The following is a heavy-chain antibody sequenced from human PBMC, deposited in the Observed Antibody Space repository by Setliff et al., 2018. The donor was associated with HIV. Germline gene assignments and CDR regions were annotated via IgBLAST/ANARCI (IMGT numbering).Heavy chain of an antibody. CDR2: IYYSGST. Sequence: KPSETLSLTCTVSGGSISSSSYYWGWIRQPPGKGLEWIGSIYYSGSTYYNPSLKSRVTTSVDTSKNQFSLKLSSVTAADTAVYYCARQGAGYYYDSSEYYTGNGFDMRGQGTMVTVSS. J-gene: IGHJ3*02. D-gene: IGHD3-22*01. CDR3: ARQGAGYYYDSSEYYTGNGFDM. CDR1: GGSISSSSYY. V-gene: IGHV4-39*01.